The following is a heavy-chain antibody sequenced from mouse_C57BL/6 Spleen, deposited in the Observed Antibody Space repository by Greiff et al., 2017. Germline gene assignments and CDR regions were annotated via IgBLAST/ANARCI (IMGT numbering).Heavy chain of an antibody. CDR2: IYPGDGDT. CDR1: GYAFSSSW. V-gene: IGHV1-82*01. D-gene: IGHD1-1*01. CDR3: LITTVVDYAMDY. J-gene: IGHJ4*01. Sequence: QVQLKESGPELVKPGASVKISCKASGYAFSSSWMNWVKQRPGKGLEWIGRIYPGDGDTNYNGKFKGKATLTADKSSSTAYMQLSSLTSEDSAVYFCLITTVVDYAMDYWGQGTSVTVSS.